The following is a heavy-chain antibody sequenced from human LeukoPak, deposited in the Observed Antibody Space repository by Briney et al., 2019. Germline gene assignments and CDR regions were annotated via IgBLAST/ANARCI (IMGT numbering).Heavy chain of an antibody. CDR1: GFTFSSYS. J-gene: IGHJ4*02. CDR2: ISSSSSYI. Sequence: GGSLRLSCAASGFTFSSYSMNWVRQAPGKGLEWVSSISSSSSYIYYADSVKGRFTISRDNAKNSLYLQMNSLRAEDTAVYYCARSEGSSYYFDYWGQGTLVTVFS. V-gene: IGHV3-21*01. D-gene: IGHD6-6*01. CDR3: ARSEGSSYYFDY.